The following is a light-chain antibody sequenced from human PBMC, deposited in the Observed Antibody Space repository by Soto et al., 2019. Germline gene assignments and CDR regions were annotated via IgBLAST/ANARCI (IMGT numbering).Light chain of an antibody. CDR3: SSFRRGNTLL. CDR2: GVS. J-gene: IGLJ3*02. V-gene: IGLV2-14*03. Sequence: QSALTQPASVSGSPGQSITISCTGTSSDIGDYDYVSWYQQHPGKAPKLIIYGVSDRPSGTSNRFSGSRSGNTASLTISGLQAEDEADYYCSSFRRGNTLLFGGGTKLTVL. CDR1: SSDIGDYDY.